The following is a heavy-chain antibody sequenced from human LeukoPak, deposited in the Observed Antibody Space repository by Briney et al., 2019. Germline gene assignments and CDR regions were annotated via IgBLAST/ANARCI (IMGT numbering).Heavy chain of an antibody. V-gene: IGHV1-18*01. CDR3: ARVAGQYNWNDSFHYYYMDV. D-gene: IGHD1-1*01. CDR2: ISAYNGNT. J-gene: IGHJ6*03. Sequence: ASVKVSCKASGYTFTSYGISWARQAPEQGLEWMGWISAYNGNTNYAQKLQGRVTMTTDTSTSTAYMELRSLRSDDTAVYYCARVAGQYNWNDSFHYYYMDVWGKGTTVTVSS. CDR1: GYTFTSYG.